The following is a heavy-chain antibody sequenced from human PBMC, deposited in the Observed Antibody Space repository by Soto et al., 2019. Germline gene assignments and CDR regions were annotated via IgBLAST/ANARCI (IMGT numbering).Heavy chain of an antibody. CDR2: IRSKAYGGTT. D-gene: IGHD3-10*01. CDR1: GFTFGDYA. Sequence: GGSLRLSCTASGFTFGDYAMSWFRQAPGKGLEWVGFIRSKAYGGTTEYAASVKGRFTISRDDSKSIAYLQMNSLKTEDTAVYYCTRTYGSGSIYYYYGMDVWGQGTTVTVSS. V-gene: IGHV3-49*03. CDR3: TRTYGSGSIYYYYGMDV. J-gene: IGHJ6*02.